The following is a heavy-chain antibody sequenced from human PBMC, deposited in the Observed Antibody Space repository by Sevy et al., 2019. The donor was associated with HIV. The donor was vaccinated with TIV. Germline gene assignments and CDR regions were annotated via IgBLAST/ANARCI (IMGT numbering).Heavy chain of an antibody. CDR2: IYTGVGT. V-gene: IGHV3-53*01. CDR1: GFIVTSHY. Sequence: GGSLRLSCAASGFIVTSHYMAWVRQAPGKGLEWVSSIYTGVGTYYADTVKGRFTISRANSKNTLYLQMNSLSAEDTAFYYCARVPRYDEPYYFDYWGQGALVTVSS. D-gene: IGHD3-3*01. CDR3: ARVPRYDEPYYFDY. J-gene: IGHJ4*02.